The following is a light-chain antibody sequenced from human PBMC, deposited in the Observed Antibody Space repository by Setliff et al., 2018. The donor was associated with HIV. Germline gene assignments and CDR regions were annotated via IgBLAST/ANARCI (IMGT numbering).Light chain of an antibody. CDR1: SSNIGAGYD. J-gene: IGLJ2*01. CDR3: QSYDRTLSVV. V-gene: IGLV1-40*01. CDR2: GNT. Sequence: SALTQPPSVSGAPGQRVTISCTGSSSNIGAGYDVHWYQQLPGTAPKLLIFGNTNRPSGVPDRFSGSKSGTSASLAITGLQGEDEADYYCQSYDRTLSVVFGGGTK.